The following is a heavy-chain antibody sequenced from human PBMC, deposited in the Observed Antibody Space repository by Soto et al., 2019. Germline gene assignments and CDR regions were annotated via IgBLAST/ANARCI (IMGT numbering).Heavy chain of an antibody. D-gene: IGHD3-3*01. Sequence: ASVKVSCKPSGYTFTSYGIIWVRQAPGEALEWMGWISAYNGNTNYAQKLQGRVTMTTDTSTSTAYMELSSLRSDDTAVYYCARGGPGVLRFLDWFPQVTTNYYYYCGMDVWGQGTTVTVSS. CDR2: ISAYNGNT. CDR1: GYTFTSYG. V-gene: IGHV1-18*04. CDR3: ARGGPGVLRFLDWFPQVTTNYYYYCGMDV. J-gene: IGHJ6*02.